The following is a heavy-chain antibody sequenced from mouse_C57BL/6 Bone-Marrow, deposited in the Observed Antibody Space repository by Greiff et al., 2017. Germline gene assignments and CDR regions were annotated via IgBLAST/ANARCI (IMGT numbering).Heavy chain of an antibody. V-gene: IGHV1-64*01. Sequence: VQLQQPGAELVKPGASVKLSCKASGYTFTSYWMHWVKQRPGQGLEWIGMIHPNSGSNNYNEKFKSKATLTVDKSSSTAYMQLSSLTSEDSAVYYGARVGYSNFYFDYWGQGTTLTVSS. CDR1: GYTFTSYW. CDR3: ARVGYSNFYFDY. J-gene: IGHJ2*01. CDR2: IHPNSGSN. D-gene: IGHD2-5*01.